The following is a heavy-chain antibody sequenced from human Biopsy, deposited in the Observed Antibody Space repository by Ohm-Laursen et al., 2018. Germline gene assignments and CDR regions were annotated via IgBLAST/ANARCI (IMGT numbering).Heavy chain of an antibody. J-gene: IGHJ4*02. Sequence: SFRLSCAASGFTFSAYEMNWVRQAPGKGLEWVSYISFTGTSSYYADSVKGRFTISRDNAKNSLYLQMNSLRAEDTGIYYCARDLKWGQGTLVTVSS. CDR1: GFTFSAYE. V-gene: IGHV3-48*03. CDR2: ISFTGTSS. CDR3: ARDLK.